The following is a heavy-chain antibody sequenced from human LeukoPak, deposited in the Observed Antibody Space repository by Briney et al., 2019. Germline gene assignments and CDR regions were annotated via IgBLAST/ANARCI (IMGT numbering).Heavy chain of an antibody. CDR2: ISSSSSYI. J-gene: IGHJ4*02. Sequence: GGSLRLSCAASGFTFSSYSMNWVRQAPGKGLEWVSSISSSSSYIYCADSVKGRFTISRDNAKNSLYLQMNSLRAEDTAVYYCARGEWELLGFDYWGQGTLVTVSS. D-gene: IGHD1-26*01. V-gene: IGHV3-21*01. CDR3: ARGEWELLGFDY. CDR1: GFTFSSYS.